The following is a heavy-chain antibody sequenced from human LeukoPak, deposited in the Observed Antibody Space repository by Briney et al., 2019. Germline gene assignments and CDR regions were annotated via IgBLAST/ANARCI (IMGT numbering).Heavy chain of an antibody. J-gene: IGHJ6*04. V-gene: IGHV3-33*01. D-gene: IGHD6-13*01. Sequence: GGSLRLSCAASGFTFSSYGMHWVRQAPGKGLEWVAVIWYDGSNKYYADSVKGRFTISRDNSKNTLYLQMNSLRAEDTAVYYCARDAEQLGGYYYYGMGVWGKGSTVTVSS. CDR3: ARDAEQLGGYYYYGMGV. CDR2: IWYDGSNK. CDR1: GFTFSSYG.